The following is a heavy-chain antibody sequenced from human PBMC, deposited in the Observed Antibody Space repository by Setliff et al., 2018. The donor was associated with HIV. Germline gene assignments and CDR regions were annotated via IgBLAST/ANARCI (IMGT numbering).Heavy chain of an antibody. CDR2: IRYDGSNK. Sequence: GGSLRLSCAASGFTFSNYGMHWVRQAPGKGLEWVAFIRYDGSNKYYADSVKGRFTISRDNSKNTLYLQMNSLRTEDTAVYYCAKNARDYYYYYMDVWGKGTTVTVSS. J-gene: IGHJ6*03. CDR1: GFTFSNYG. V-gene: IGHV3-30*02. CDR3: AKNARDYYYYYMDV.